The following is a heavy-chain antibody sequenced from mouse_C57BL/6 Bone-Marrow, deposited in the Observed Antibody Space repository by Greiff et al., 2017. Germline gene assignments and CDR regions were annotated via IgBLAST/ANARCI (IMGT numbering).Heavy chain of an antibody. CDR2: VGPGSGST. CDR3: ARRGTTVFDY. Sequence: VQLQQSGAELVKPGASVKISCKASGYTFTDYYINWVNQRPGQGLEWVGKVGPGSGSTYYNEKFKGKATLTADKSSSTAYMQLTSLTSEDSAVYFCARRGTTVFDYWGQGTTLTVSS. CDR1: GYTFTDYY. V-gene: IGHV1-77*01. D-gene: IGHD1-1*01. J-gene: IGHJ2*01.